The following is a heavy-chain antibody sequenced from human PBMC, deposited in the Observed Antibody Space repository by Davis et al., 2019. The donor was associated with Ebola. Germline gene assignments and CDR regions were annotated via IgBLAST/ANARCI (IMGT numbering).Heavy chain of an antibody. V-gene: IGHV1-69*13. CDR3: ARDWEAVAGTYYYGMDV. J-gene: IGHJ6*02. D-gene: IGHD6-19*01. CDR1: GCTFSSYA. Sequence: SVKVSCKASGCTFSSYAISWVRQAPGQGLEWMGGIIPIFGTANYAQKFQGRVTITADESTSTAYMELSSLRSEDTAVYYCARDWEAVAGTYYYGMDVWGQGTTVTVSS. CDR2: IIPIFGTA.